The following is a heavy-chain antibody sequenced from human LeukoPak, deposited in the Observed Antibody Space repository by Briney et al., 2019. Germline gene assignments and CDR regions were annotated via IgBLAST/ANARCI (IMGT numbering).Heavy chain of an antibody. CDR1: GFTFSSYG. CDR3: ARPDYDSSGYADY. Sequence: GRSLRLSCVASGFTFSSYGMHWVRQAPGKGLEWVAVIWFDGSNKYCADSVKGRFTISRDNSKNTLYLQMNSLRGEDTAVYYCARPDYDSSGYADYWGQGALVTVSS. CDR2: IWFDGSNK. V-gene: IGHV3-33*01. J-gene: IGHJ4*02. D-gene: IGHD3-22*01.